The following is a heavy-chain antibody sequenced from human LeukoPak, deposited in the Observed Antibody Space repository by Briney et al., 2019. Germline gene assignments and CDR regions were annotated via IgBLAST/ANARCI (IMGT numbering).Heavy chain of an antibody. D-gene: IGHD6-13*01. CDR1: GGSFSGYY. Sequence: PSETLSLTCAVYGGSFSGYYWSWIRQPPGKGLEWIGEINHSGSTNYNPSLKSRVTISVDTSKNQFSLKLSSVTAADTAVYYCARHPGPKAFIRRQYSSSWHFDYWGQGTLVTVSS. CDR3: ARHPGPKAFIRRQYSSSWHFDY. CDR2: INHSGST. J-gene: IGHJ4*02. V-gene: IGHV4-34*01.